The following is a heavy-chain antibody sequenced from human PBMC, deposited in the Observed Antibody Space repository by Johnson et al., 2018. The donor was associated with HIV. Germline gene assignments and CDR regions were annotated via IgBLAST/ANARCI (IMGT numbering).Heavy chain of an antibody. Sequence: VQLVESGGGLVQPGGSLRLSCAASGFSVSASYMSWLHQAPGTALEWVSVIYSGGSTYYADSVKGRFTISRDNSKNTLYLQMNSLRAEDTAVYYCARSVNAGRPFDIWGQGTLVTVSS. CDR3: ARSVNAGRPFDI. D-gene: IGHD2-8*01. J-gene: IGHJ3*02. CDR2: IYSGGST. V-gene: IGHV3-66*01. CDR1: GFSVSASY.